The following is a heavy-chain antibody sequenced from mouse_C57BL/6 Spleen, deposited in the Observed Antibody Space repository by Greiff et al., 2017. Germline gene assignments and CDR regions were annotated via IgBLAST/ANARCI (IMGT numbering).Heavy chain of an antibody. CDR1: GYTFTSYW. V-gene: IGHV1-64*01. CDR2: IHPNSGST. D-gene: IGHD4-1*01. J-gene: IGHJ4*01. CDR3: ARGLGPSYAMDY. Sequence: QVQLQQPGAELVKPGASVKLSCKASGYTFTSYWMHWVKQRPGQGLEWIGMIHPNSGSTNYNEKFKSKATLTVDKSSSTVYMQLSSLTSEDSAVDYCARGLGPSYAMDYWGQGTSVTVSS.